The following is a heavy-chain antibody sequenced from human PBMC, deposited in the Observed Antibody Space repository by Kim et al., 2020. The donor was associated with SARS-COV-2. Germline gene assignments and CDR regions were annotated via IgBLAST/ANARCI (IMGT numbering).Heavy chain of an antibody. CDR2: IYSGGST. CDR1: GFTVSSNY. V-gene: IGHV3-53*04. CDR3: AREVPDPSQPNGYCFDY. Sequence: GGSLRLSCAASGFTVSSNYMSWVRQAPGKGLEWVSVIYSGGSTYYADSVKGRFTISRHNSKNTLYLQMNSLRAEDTAVYYCAREVPDPSQPNGYCFDYWGQGTLVTVSS. J-gene: IGHJ4*02. D-gene: IGHD5-18*01.